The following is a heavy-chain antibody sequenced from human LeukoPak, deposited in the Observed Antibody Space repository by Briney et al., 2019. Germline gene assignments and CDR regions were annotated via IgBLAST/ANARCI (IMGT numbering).Heavy chain of an antibody. D-gene: IGHD1-26*01. CDR1: GFTFSSYR. CDR3: AREAGELPGRFDY. CDR2: ISSSSSYI. V-gene: IGHV3-21*01. J-gene: IGHJ4*02. Sequence: PGGSLRLSCAASGFTFSSYRMNWVRQAPGKGLEWVSSISSSSSYIYYADSVKGRFTISRDNAKNSLYLQMNSLRAEDTAVYYCAREAGELPGRFDYWGQGTLVTVSS.